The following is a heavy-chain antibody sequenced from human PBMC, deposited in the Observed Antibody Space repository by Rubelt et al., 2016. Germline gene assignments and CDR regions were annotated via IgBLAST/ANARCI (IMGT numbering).Heavy chain of an antibody. V-gene: IGHV3-23*01. CDR3: VFDF. CDR1: GFTFRSYA. Sequence: GGSLRLSCAASGFTFRSYAMNWVRQAPGKGLEWVSYISGSGDTTYYADSVRGRFTISRDNSRNTLYLQMNSLRAEDTALYYCVFDFWGQGTRVTVSS. J-gene: IGHJ4*02. CDR2: ISGSGDTT.